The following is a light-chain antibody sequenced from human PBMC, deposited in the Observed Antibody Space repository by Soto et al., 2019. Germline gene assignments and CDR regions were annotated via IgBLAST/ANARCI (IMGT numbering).Light chain of an antibody. CDR3: SSYSSTSNVL. CDR1: SRDVGGYNF. Sequence: QSALTQPASVSGSPGQSITISCTGTSRDVGGYNFVSWYQQHPGKDPKLMIYDVGYRPSGVSNRFAGSKSGNTASLTISGLEAEDEADYYCSSYSSTSNVLFGGGTKVTVL. CDR2: DVG. J-gene: IGLJ2*01. V-gene: IGLV2-14*01.